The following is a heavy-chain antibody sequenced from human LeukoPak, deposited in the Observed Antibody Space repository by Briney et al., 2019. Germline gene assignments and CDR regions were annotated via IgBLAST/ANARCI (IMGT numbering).Heavy chain of an antibody. CDR2: ISAYNANT. D-gene: IGHD2/OR15-2a*01. J-gene: IGHJ4*02. V-gene: IGHV1-18*01. CDR3: VRDPRSKYGNFDN. Sequence: GASVKVSCKTSGYSFATFGITWVRQAPGQGLEWMGWISAYNANTISALKFQGRLSMTTDTSTSTAYMDLRSLTSDDTAVYYCVRDPRSKYGNFDNWGQGTLVTVSS. CDR1: GYSFATFG.